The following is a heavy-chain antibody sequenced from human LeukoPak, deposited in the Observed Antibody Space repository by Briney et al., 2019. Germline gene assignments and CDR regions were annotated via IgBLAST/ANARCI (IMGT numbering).Heavy chain of an antibody. CDR2: IYYSGST. D-gene: IGHD6-13*01. CDR3: ARTTTTYSSSWYPNWFDP. V-gene: IGHV4-59*01. J-gene: IGHJ5*02. Sequence: PSETLSLTCTVSGGSISSYYWSWIRQPPGKGLEWIGYIYYSGSTNYNPSLKSRVTIPVDTSKNQFSLKLSSVTAADTAVYYCARTTTTYSSSWYPNWFDPWGQGTLVTVSS. CDR1: GGSISSYY.